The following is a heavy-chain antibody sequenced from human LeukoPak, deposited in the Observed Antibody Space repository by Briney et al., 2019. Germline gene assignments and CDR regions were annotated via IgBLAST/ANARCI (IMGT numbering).Heavy chain of an antibody. V-gene: IGHV3-33*08. D-gene: IGHD6-13*01. J-gene: IGHJ4*02. CDR3: ARDRSSCFDY. CDR2: ISYDGSNK. CDR1: GFTFSSYG. Sequence: QPGGSLRLSCAASGFTFSSYGIHWVRQAPGKGLEWVALISYDGSNKYYADSVKGRFTISRDNSKNTLYLQMNSLRAEDTAVYYCARDRSSCFDYWGQGTLVTVSS.